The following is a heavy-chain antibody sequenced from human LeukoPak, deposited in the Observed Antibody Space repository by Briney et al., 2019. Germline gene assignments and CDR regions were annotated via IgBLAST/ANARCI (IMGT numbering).Heavy chain of an antibody. CDR3: ARDRGYCTSTNCYGFYYYMDV. J-gene: IGHJ6*03. V-gene: IGHV3-7*01. CDR1: GFTFSDYW. D-gene: IGHD2-2*01. Sequence: GGSLRLSCAASGFTFSDYWMNWVRQAPGKGLEWVANIDQDGSLRYYVYSVKGRFTISRENAETSLYLQMNSLRAEDTAVYFCARDRGYCTSTNCYGFYYYMDVWGKGTTVTVSS. CDR2: IDQDGSLR.